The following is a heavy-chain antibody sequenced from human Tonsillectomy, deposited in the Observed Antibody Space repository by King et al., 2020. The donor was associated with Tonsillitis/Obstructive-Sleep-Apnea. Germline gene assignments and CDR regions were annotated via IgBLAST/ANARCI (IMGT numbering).Heavy chain of an antibody. Sequence: VQLQQWGAGLLKPSETLSLTCAVYGGSFSDYYWSWIRQPPGKGLEWIGEINRSGGTNYNPSLKSRVTISADTSKKQFSLKLSSVTAADTAVYYCASRKWASRSLARQYYFDYWGQGTLVTVSS. CDR2: INRSGGT. CDR3: ASRKWASRSLARQYYFDY. D-gene: IGHD1-14*01. V-gene: IGHV4-34*01. CDR1: GGSFSDYY. J-gene: IGHJ4*02.